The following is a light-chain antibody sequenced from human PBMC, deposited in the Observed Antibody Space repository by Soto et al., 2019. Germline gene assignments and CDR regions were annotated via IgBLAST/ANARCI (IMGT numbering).Light chain of an antibody. CDR1: SSDVGSYNS. Sequence: QSVLAQPASVSGSPGQSIAISCTGTSSDVGSYNSVSWYQQYPGKAPTLMIHDVSDRPSGVSNRFSGSKSGNTASLTISGLQAEDEADYYCSSFTSSRSYVFGSGTKV. J-gene: IGLJ1*01. CDR2: DVS. CDR3: SSFTSSRSYV. V-gene: IGLV2-14*03.